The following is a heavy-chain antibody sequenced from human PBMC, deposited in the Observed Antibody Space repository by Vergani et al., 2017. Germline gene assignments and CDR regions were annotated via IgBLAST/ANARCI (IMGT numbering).Heavy chain of an antibody. V-gene: IGHV4-31*11. D-gene: IGHD6-25*01. CDR3: ARVDTQVPATSHFYCMDV. CDR1: GGSISSGDHC. CDR2: IFYSGTT. J-gene: IGHJ6*03. Sequence: QVQLQESGPGVVKPSQTLSLTCAVSGGSISSGDHCWTRPRPRPGKGLEWIGYIFYSGTTYVNPSLRSRLTIAVDTSQNQFSLKLRAVTAADTAVYYCARVDTQVPATSHFYCMDVWGKGTTVVVSS.